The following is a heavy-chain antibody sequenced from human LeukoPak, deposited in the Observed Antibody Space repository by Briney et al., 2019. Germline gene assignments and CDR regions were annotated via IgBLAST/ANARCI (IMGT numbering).Heavy chain of an antibody. CDR2: ISSSGSTI. V-gene: IGHV3-48*03. D-gene: IGHD2-2*01. J-gene: IGHJ4*02. CDR1: GFTFSSSE. CDR3: ARDTPHCSSTSCYLGGGY. Sequence: GGSLRLSCAASGFTFSSSEMNWVRQAPGKGLEWVSYISSSGSTIYSADSVKGRFTISRDNAKNSLYLQMNSLRAEDTAVYYCARDTPHCSSTSCYLGGGYWGQGTLVTVSS.